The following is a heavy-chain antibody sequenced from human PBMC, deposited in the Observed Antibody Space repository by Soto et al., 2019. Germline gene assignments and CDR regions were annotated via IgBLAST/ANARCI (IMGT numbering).Heavy chain of an antibody. D-gene: IGHD3-3*01. Sequence: QVQLQEAGPGLVKPSQTLSLTCSVSGGSITSDDFYWSWIRHPPGKGLEWIAYMHISGGTYYNPSLRSRVTTSVDTSKNQFSLYLRSVTAADTAVYYCARIGTVLGIDTNNWFDPWGQGTLVTVSS. CDR1: GGSITSDDFY. V-gene: IGHV4-30-4*01. J-gene: IGHJ5*02. CDR3: ARIGTVLGIDTNNWFDP. CDR2: MHISGGT.